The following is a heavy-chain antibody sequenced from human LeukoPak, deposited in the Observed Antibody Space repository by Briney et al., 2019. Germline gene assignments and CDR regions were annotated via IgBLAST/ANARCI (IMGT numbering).Heavy chain of an antibody. V-gene: IGHV3-23*01. CDR2: ITGSGGRT. CDR3: ARDRSSGSYYYYYGMDV. Sequence: GGSLRLSCAASGFTFSSYAMSWVRQAPGKGLEWVSGITGSGGRTYYADSVKGRFTISRDNSKNTLYLQMNSLRAEDTAVYYCARDRSSGSYYYYYGMDVWGQGTTVTVSS. CDR1: GFTFSSYA. J-gene: IGHJ6*02. D-gene: IGHD1-26*01.